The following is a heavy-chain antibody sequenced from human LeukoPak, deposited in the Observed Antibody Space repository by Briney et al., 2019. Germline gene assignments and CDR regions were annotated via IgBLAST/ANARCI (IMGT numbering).Heavy chain of an antibody. CDR1: GYTFTGYY. D-gene: IGHD1-20*01. J-gene: IGHJ3*02. V-gene: IGHV1-2*02. CDR3: ARDVYNWNPGLTFDI. CDR2: INPNSGGT. Sequence: ASVKVSCKASGYTFTGYYMHWVRQAPGQGLVWMGWINPNSGGTNYAQKFQGRVTMTRDTSISTAYMELSRLRSDDTAVYYCARDVYNWNPGLTFDIWGQGTMVTVSS.